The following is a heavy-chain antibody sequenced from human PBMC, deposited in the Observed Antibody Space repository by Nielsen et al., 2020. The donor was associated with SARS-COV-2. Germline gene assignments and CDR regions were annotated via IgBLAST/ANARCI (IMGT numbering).Heavy chain of an antibody. Sequence: KSLKISCAASGFTFSSYAMHWVRQAPGKGLEWVAVISYDGSNKYYADSVKGRFTISRDNSKNTLYLQMNSLRAEDTAVYYCARVNQLRGYSYGLDYGGQGTLVTVSS. CDR2: ISYDGSNK. J-gene: IGHJ4*02. V-gene: IGHV3-30-3*01. D-gene: IGHD5-18*01. CDR3: ARVNQLRGYSYGLDY. CDR1: GFTFSSYA.